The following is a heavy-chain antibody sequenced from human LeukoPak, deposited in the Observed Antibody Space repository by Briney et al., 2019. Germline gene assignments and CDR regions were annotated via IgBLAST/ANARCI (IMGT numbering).Heavy chain of an antibody. J-gene: IGHJ4*02. Sequence: GASVKVSCKASGYTFTSYDINWLLQATGQGLEWMGWMNPNSGNTGYAQKFQGRVTMTRNTSISTAYMELSSLRSEDTAVYYCARRYYYDSSGADYWGQGTLVTVSS. D-gene: IGHD3-22*01. CDR3: ARRYYYDSSGADY. V-gene: IGHV1-8*01. CDR2: MNPNSGNT. CDR1: GYTFTSYD.